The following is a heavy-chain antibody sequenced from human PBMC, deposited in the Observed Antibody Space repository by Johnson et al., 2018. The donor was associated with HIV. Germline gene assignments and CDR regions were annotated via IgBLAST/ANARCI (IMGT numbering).Heavy chain of an antibody. D-gene: IGHD6-19*01. CDR2: ISWNSANI. V-gene: IGHV3-9*01. J-gene: IGHJ3*01. Sequence: VQLVESGGGLVQPGRSLRLSCAVSGFSFDDYAMHWVRQAPGKGPEWVSGISWNSANIGYADSVKGRFTISRDNSKNTLYLQMNSLRAEDTAVYYCARKQWLEIPSDGLDVWGQGTMVTVAS. CDR3: ARKQWLEIPSDGLDV. CDR1: GFSFDDYA.